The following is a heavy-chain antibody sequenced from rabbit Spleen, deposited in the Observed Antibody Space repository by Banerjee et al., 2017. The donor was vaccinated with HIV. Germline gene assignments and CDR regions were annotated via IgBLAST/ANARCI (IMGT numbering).Heavy chain of an antibody. CDR2: IDVGSSGRT. Sequence: QEQLEESGGDLVKPEGSLTLTCTASGFSFSRSYWICWVRQAPGKGLEWIACIDVGSSGRTYYANWAKGRFIISKTSSTTVTLQMTGLTAADTATYFCARDLPGVIGRNFNLWGPGTLVTVS. J-gene: IGHJ4*01. CDR3: ARDLPGVIGRNFNL. D-gene: IGHD1-1*01. CDR1: GFSFSRSYW. V-gene: IGHV1S45*01.